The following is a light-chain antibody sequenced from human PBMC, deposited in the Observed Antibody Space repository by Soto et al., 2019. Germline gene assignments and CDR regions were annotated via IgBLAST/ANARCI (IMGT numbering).Light chain of an antibody. CDR2: GAS. V-gene: IGKV3-15*01. CDR3: HRHNNWWT. CDR1: QSVSSN. Sequence: EVVMTQSPATLSVSPGERATLSCRASQSVSSNLAWYQQKPGQAPRLLIYGASTRAAGIPARFSGSGSGTDFTLTITSLQSEDFGVYYCHRHNNWWTFGQGTKV. J-gene: IGKJ1*01.